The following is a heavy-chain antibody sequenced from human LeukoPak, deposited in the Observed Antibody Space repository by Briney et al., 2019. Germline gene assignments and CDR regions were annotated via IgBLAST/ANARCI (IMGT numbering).Heavy chain of an antibody. D-gene: IGHD3-22*01. CDR3: ARRGYYLDWFDP. J-gene: IGHJ5*02. V-gene: IGHV4-34*01. Sequence: KSGGSLRLSCAASGFTFSSYEMNWVRQAPGKGLEWIGEINHSGSTNYNPSLKSRVTISVDTSKNQFSLKLSSVTAADTAVYYCARRGYYLDWFDPWGQGTLVTVSS. CDR1: GFTFSSYE. CDR2: INHSGST.